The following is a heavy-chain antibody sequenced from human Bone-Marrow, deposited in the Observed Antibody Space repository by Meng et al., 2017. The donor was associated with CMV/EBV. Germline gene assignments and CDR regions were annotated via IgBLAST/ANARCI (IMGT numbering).Heavy chain of an antibody. CDR1: GGSISSYY. Sequence: GSLRLSCTVSGGSISSYYWSWIRQPPGKGLEWIGYIYYSGSTNYNPSLKSRVTISVDTSKNQFSLKLSSVTAADTAVYYCARAFPEGGFGELNLFDYWGQGTLVTVSS. D-gene: IGHD3-10*01. CDR3: ARAFPEGGFGELNLFDY. J-gene: IGHJ4*02. CDR2: IYYSGST. V-gene: IGHV4-59*12.